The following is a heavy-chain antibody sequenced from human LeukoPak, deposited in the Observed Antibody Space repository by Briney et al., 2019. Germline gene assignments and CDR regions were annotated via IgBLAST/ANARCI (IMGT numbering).Heavy chain of an antibody. J-gene: IGHJ4*02. D-gene: IGHD3-3*01. CDR2: IKQDGSEK. CDR1: GFTFSSYW. CDR3: ARDPEWDFWSGITTYFDY. V-gene: IGHV3-7*03. Sequence: GGSLRLSCAASGFTFSSYWMSWVRQALGKGLEWVANIKQDGSEKYYVDSVKGRFTISRDNAKNSLYLQMNSLRAEDTAVYYCARDPEWDFWSGITTYFDYWGQGTLVTVSS.